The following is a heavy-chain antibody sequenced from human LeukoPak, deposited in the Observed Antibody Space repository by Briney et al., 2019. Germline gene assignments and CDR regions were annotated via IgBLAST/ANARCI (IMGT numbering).Heavy chain of an antibody. CDR3: ARVSVGYSYGCDY. Sequence: GASVKVSCKASGYTFTGYYMHWVRQAPGQGLEWMGWINPNSGGTNYARKFQGRVTMTRDTSISTAYMELSRLRSDDTAVYYCARVSVGYSYGCDYWGQGTLVTVSS. V-gene: IGHV1-2*02. CDR2: INPNSGGT. D-gene: IGHD5-18*01. J-gene: IGHJ4*02. CDR1: GYTFTGYY.